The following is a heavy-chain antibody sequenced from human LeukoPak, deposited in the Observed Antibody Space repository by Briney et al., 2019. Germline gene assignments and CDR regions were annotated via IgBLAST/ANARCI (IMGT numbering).Heavy chain of an antibody. V-gene: IGHV3-7*01. J-gene: IGHJ4*02. Sequence: PGGSLRLSCAASGFTFSGYWMTWVRQAPGKGLEWVANVNQDGDNKRYVESVKGRFTISRDNAKNSLYLQMNSLRAEDTAVYYARILGADEGADYWGQGTLVTVSS. CDR1: GFTFSGYW. D-gene: IGHD1-26*01. CDR3: RILGADEGADY. CDR2: VNQDGDNK.